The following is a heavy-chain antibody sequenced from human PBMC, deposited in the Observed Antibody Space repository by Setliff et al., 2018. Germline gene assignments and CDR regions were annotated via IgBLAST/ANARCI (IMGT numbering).Heavy chain of an antibody. V-gene: IGHV1-46*01. CDR1: GYTFTSHY. CDR3: ARDVFPYHYEGAFDI. J-gene: IGHJ3*02. Sequence: ASVKVSCKASGYTFTSHYMNWVRQDPGLGLELMGTINPSSGRTSYAQEFQGRVTMTRDTSTSTVYMDMSSLRSEDTAVYYCARDVFPYHYEGAFDIWGQGTMVTVSS. CDR2: INPSSGRT. D-gene: IGHD3-22*01.